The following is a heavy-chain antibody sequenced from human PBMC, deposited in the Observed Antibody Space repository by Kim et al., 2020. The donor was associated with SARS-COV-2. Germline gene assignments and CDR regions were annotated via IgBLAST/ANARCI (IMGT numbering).Heavy chain of an antibody. D-gene: IGHD2-2*01. CDR3: VKGVGYCSSTSCYGGDYFDY. Sequence: GRSLRLSCSASGFTFSSYAMHWVRQAPGKGLEYVSAISSNGGSTYYADSVKGRFTISRDNSKNTLYLQMSSLRAEDTAVYYCVKGVGYCSSTSCYGGDYFDYWGQGTLVTVSS. CDR2: ISSNGGST. J-gene: IGHJ4*02. CDR1: GFTFSSYA. V-gene: IGHV3-64D*09.